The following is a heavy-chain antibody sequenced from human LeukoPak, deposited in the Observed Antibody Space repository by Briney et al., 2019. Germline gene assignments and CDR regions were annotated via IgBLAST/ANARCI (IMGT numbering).Heavy chain of an antibody. J-gene: IGHJ4*02. CDR2: MNPDXXXT. V-gene: IGHV1-8*01. CDR3: AVHLPGDYLDR. Sequence: ASVRVSCKASGYAFNIYDINWVRQATGQGXXXMGWMNPDXXXTGFAQKFQGRVTMTRNTSITTAYMERSSLRVEDTAVYYCAVHLPGDYLDRWGEGTLVTVSS. CDR1: GYAFNIYD.